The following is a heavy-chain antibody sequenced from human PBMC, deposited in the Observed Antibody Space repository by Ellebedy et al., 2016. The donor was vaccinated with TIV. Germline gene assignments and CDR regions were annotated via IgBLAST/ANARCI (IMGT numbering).Heavy chain of an antibody. CDR1: GFTFTTHW. V-gene: IGHV3-7*01. CDR2: INQAGSAK. J-gene: IGHJ4*02. CDR3: ARLYQHSTDY. D-gene: IGHD2-2*01. Sequence: GESLKISCAASGFTFTTHWMGWVRQAPGEGLEWVASINQAGSAKYYVGSVKGRFTISRANAKNSLYPQMISLGAEDTAMSYCARLYQHSTDYWGQGTVVTVSS.